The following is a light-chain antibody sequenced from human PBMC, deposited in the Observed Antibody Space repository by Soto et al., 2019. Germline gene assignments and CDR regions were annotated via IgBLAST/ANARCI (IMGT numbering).Light chain of an antibody. CDR1: SSDVGAYKY. CDR3: SSYTTSSAWV. Sequence: QSALTQPASVSGSPGQSITISCTGTSSDVGAYKYVSWYQQHPGKAPKLMIYEVSNRPSGISNRFSGSKSGNTASLTISGLQAEDEADYYCSSYTTSSAWVFGGGTKRTVL. V-gene: IGLV2-14*01. J-gene: IGLJ3*02. CDR2: EVS.